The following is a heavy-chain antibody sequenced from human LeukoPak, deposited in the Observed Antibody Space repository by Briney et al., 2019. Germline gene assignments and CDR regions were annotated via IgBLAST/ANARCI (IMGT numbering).Heavy chain of an antibody. J-gene: IGHJ4*02. Sequence: SETLSLTCTVSGGSISSSSYYCGWIRQPPGKGLEWIGSIYYSGSTYYNPSLKSQVTISVDTSKNQFSLKLSSVTAADTAVYYCARHRALWFGELLPGYYFDYWGQGTLVTVSS. CDR2: IYYSGST. D-gene: IGHD3-10*01. V-gene: IGHV4-39*01. CDR3: ARHRALWFGELLPGYYFDY. CDR1: GGSISSSSYY.